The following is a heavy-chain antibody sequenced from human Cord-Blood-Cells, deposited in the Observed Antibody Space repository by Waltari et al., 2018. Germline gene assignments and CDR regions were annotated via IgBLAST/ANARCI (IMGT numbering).Heavy chain of an antibody. CDR3: ARDKEGIAGNY. Sequence: EVQLVESGGGLVKPGGSLRLSCAASGFTFSSYSMNWVRQAPGKGLDWVSSISSSSSYIYYADSVKGRFTISRDNAKNSLYLQMNSLRAEDTAVYYCARDKEGIAGNYWGQGTLVTVSS. J-gene: IGHJ4*02. D-gene: IGHD3-10*01. CDR1: GFTFSSYS. CDR2: ISSSSSYI. V-gene: IGHV3-21*01.